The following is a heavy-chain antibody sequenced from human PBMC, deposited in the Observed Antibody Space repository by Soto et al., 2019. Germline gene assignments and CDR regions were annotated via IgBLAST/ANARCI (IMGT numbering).Heavy chain of an antibody. V-gene: IGHV4-34*01. CDR3: ASGYAWDV. J-gene: IGHJ6*02. D-gene: IGHD2-8*01. Sequence: QVQLQQWGAGLLKPSETLSLTCAVYGGSFSGYYWSWIRQPPGKGLEWIGEINHSGSTNYNPSLKSRVTISVDTSKNLFSLKLSSVTAADTAVYYCASGYAWDVWGQGTTVTVSS. CDR1: GGSFSGYY. CDR2: INHSGST.